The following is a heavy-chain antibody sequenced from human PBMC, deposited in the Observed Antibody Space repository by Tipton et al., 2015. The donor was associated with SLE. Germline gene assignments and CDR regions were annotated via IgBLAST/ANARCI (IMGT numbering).Heavy chain of an antibody. CDR2: IYYSGST. CDR1: GVSISESSYY. CDR3: ARRPWGDYYMDY. Sequence: TLSLTCSVSGVSISESSYYWGWIRQPPGKGLEWIGNIYYSGSTYYNPSLKSRVTISVDTSKNQFSLKLSSVTAADTAVYYCARRPWGDYYMDYWGQGTLVTVSS. D-gene: IGHD3-16*01. V-gene: IGHV4-39*01. J-gene: IGHJ4*02.